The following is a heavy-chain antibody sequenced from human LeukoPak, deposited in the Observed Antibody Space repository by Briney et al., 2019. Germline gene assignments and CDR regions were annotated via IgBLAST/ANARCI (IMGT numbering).Heavy chain of an antibody. CDR3: ARGYSSGWYPIYHYYGMDV. D-gene: IGHD6-19*01. CDR1: GGSVSSGSYY. CDR2: IYYSGST. V-gene: IGHV4-61*01. J-gene: IGHJ6*02. Sequence: PSETLSLTCTVSGGSVSSGSYYWSWIRQPPGKGLEWIGYIYYSGSTNYNPSLKSRVTISVDTSKNQFSLKLSSVTAADTAVYYCARGYSSGWYPIYHYYGMDVWGQGTTVTVSS.